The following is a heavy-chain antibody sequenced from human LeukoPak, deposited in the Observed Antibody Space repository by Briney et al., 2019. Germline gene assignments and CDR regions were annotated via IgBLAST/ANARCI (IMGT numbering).Heavy chain of an antibody. Sequence: GGSLRLSCAASRFTFSNYDMHWVRQAPGKGLEWVAITSYDGSNKYYGDSVKGRFTISRDNSKSTLYLQMNSLRAEDTAVYSCATARRSTVVTLFDYWGQGTLVTVSS. J-gene: IGHJ4*02. CDR2: TSYDGSNK. V-gene: IGHV3-30*03. CDR1: RFTFSNYD. D-gene: IGHD4-23*01. CDR3: ATARRSTVVTLFDY.